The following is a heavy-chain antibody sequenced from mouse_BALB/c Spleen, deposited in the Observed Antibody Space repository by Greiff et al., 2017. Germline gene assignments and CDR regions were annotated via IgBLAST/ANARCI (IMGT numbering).Heavy chain of an antibody. V-gene: IGHV5-6-5*01. J-gene: IGHJ3*01. CDR2: ISSGGST. Sequence: DVQLVESGGGLVKPGGSLKLSCAASGFTFSSYAMSWVRQTPEKRLEWVASISSGGSTYYPDSVKGRFTISRDNAKNNLYLQMSSLKSEDTAMYYCARDRDYGSSLLAYWGQGTLVTVSA. CDR3: ARDRDYGSSLLAY. CDR1: GFTFSSYA. D-gene: IGHD1-1*01.